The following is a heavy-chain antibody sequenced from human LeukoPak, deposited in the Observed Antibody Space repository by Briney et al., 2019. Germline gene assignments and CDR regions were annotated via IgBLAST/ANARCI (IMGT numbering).Heavy chain of an antibody. CDR3: ARGGSITALPPSIFY. V-gene: IGHV3-30*04. CDR1: GFTFSSYA. J-gene: IGHJ4*02. CDR2: ISYDGSNK. D-gene: IGHD6-6*01. Sequence: GGSLRLSCAASGFTFSSYAMHWVRQAPGKGLEWVAVISYDGSNKYYADSVKGRFTISRDNSKNTLFLQMSSLRAEDTAVYYCARGGSITALPPSIFYWGQGTLVTVSS.